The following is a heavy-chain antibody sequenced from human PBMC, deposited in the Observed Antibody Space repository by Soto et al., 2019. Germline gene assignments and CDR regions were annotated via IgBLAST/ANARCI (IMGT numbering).Heavy chain of an antibody. CDR2: MNPNSGNT. V-gene: IGHV1-8*01. D-gene: IGHD5-18*01. CDR3: ARGLEYSYGSWYYGMDV. J-gene: IGHJ6*02. Sequence: GASVKVSCKASGYTLTSYDINWVRQATGQGLEWMGWMNPNSGNTGYAQKFQGRVTMTRNTSISTAYMELSSLRSEDTAVYYCARGLEYSYGSWYYGMDVWGQGTTVTVSS. CDR1: GYTLTSYD.